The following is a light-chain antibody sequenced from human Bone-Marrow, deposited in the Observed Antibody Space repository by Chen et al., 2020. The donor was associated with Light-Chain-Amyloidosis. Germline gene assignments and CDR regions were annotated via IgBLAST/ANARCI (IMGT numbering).Light chain of an antibody. CDR2: DDS. CDR3: QVWDRSSDRPV. Sequence: SYVLTQPSSVSVAPGQTATIACGGNNIGSTSVHWYQQTPGPAPLLVVYDDSDRPSGIPEPLSGSNSGTTATLTISRVEAGDEADDYCQVWDRSSDRPVFGGGTKLTVL. J-gene: IGLJ3*02. CDR1: NIGSTS. V-gene: IGLV3-21*02.